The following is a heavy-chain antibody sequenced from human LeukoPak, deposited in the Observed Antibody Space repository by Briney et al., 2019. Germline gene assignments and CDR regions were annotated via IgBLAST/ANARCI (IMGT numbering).Heavy chain of an antibody. CDR2: INPSGGST. CDR3: ARDPWGTGYYHFDY. Sequence: GGSLRLSCAASGYTFTSYYMHWVRQAPGQGLEWMGIINPSGGSTSYAQKFQGRVTMTRDMSTSTVYMELSSLRSEDTAVYYCARDPWGTGYYHFDYWGQGTLVTVSS. J-gene: IGHJ4*02. D-gene: IGHD3/OR15-3a*01. CDR1: GYTFTSYY. V-gene: IGHV1-46*01.